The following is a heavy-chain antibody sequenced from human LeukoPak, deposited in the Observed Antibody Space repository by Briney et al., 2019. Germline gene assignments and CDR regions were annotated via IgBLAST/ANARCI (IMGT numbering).Heavy chain of an antibody. V-gene: IGHV3-11*01. D-gene: IGHD3-16*01. CDR2: ISISGTTI. Sequence: PGGSLRLSCAASGFTFSDYYMNWIRQAPGKGLEGVSYISISGTTIYYADSVKGRFTISRDNAKNSLYLQMNSLRAEDTAVYYCARGFPHVWGSSYYFDYWGQGTLVTVSS. CDR1: GFTFSDYY. J-gene: IGHJ4*02. CDR3: ARGFPHVWGSSYYFDY.